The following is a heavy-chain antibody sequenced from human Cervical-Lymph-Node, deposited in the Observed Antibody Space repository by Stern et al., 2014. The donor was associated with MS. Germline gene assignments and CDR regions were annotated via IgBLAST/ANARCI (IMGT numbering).Heavy chain of an antibody. CDR2: IYPGDSDT. D-gene: IGHD6-19*01. CDR3: ARQTRSSGWYMTFDP. V-gene: IGHV5-51*01. J-gene: IGHJ5*02. Sequence: EAQLVESGAEVKKPGESLKISCKGSGYSFTSYWIGWVRQMPGKGLEWMGIIYPGDSDTRYSPSFQGQVTISADKSISTAYLQWSSLKASDTAMYYCARQTRSSGWYMTFDPWGQGTLVTVSS. CDR1: GYSFTSYW.